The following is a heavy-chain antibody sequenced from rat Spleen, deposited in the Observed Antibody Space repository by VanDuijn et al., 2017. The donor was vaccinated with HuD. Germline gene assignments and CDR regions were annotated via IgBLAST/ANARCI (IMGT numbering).Heavy chain of an antibody. J-gene: IGHJ4*01. Sequence: EVQLVESGGGLVQPGRSLKLSCVASGFTFSYYWMTWIRQAPGKGLEWVASIANTGGSTYYSDSVKGRFTFSRDNAKSALYLQMNNLRSEDTATYYCTRAITTTPYYIMDAWGQGASVTVSS. CDR3: TRAITTTPYYIMDA. CDR1: GFTFSYYW. CDR2: IANTGGST. V-gene: IGHV5-31*01. D-gene: IGHD1-10*01.